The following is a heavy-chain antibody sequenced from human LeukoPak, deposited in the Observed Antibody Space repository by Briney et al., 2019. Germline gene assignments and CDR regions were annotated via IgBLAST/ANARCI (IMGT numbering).Heavy chain of an antibody. CDR3: ARHTAMVLGRWGEPYYYYYGMDV. CDR2: IYYSGST. D-gene: IGHD5-18*01. CDR1: GGSISSGGYY. J-gene: IGHJ6*02. V-gene: IGHV4-31*03. Sequence: SETLSLTCTVSGGSISSGGYYWSWIRQHPGKGLEWIGYIYYSGSTYYNPSLKSRVTISVDTSKNQFSLKLSSVTAADTAVYYCARHTAMVLGRWGEPYYYYYGMDVWGQGTTVTVSS.